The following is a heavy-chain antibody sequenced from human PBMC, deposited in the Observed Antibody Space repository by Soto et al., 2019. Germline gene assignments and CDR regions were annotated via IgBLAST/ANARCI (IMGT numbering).Heavy chain of an antibody. CDR1: GFTFSNYG. J-gene: IGHJ6*02. V-gene: IGHV3-30*03. Sequence: GGSLRLACAASGFTFSNYGMHWVRQAPGKGLEWVAVISYDGSNKYYADSVKGRFTISRDNSKNTLYLQMNSLRAEDTAPYYCARQGFGATHGLVDVWGQGTTVTVSS. D-gene: IGHD3-10*01. CDR2: ISYDGSNK. CDR3: ARQGFGATHGLVDV.